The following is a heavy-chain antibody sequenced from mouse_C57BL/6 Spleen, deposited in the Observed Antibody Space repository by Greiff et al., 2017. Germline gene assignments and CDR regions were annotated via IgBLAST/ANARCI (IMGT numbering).Heavy chain of an antibody. V-gene: IGHV5-12*01. D-gene: IGHD2-1*01. CDR1: GFTFSDYY. J-gene: IGHJ2*01. Sequence: EVMLVESGGGLVQPGGSLKLSCAASGFTFSDYYMYWVRQTPEKRLEWVAYISNGGGSTYYPDTVKGRFTISRDNAKNTLYLHMSRLKSEDTAMYYCARQYYGNLYYFDYWGQGTTLTVSS. CDR2: ISNGGGST. CDR3: ARQYYGNLYYFDY.